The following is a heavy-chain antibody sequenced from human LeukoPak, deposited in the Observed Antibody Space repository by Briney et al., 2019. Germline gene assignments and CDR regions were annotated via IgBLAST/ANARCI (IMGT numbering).Heavy chain of an antibody. CDR3: AKDNRRHYTSGPNPDSLH. D-gene: IGHD6-19*01. CDR2: ISWNSGSI. CDR1: GFIFNNYA. Sequence: GGSLRLSCAGSGFIFNNYAMHWVRQPPGKGLEWVSGISWNSGSIDYADSVKGRFTISRDNAKNSLYLQMNSLRAEDTAFYYCAKDNRRHYTSGPNPDSLHWGQGALVTVSS. V-gene: IGHV3-9*01. J-gene: IGHJ4*02.